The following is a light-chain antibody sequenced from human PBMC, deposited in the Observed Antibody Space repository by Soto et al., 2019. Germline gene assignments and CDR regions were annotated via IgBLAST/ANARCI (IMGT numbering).Light chain of an antibody. CDR1: QSVGSN. Sequence: EIVMTQSPATLSVSPGERATLSCRASQSVGSNLAWYQQKPGQAPRLLMYGASTRATGVPARFSGSGSGAEFTLTISSLQSEDFVVYYCQQYNNRPPWTFGQGTKVELE. J-gene: IGKJ1*01. CDR3: QQYNNRPPWT. CDR2: GAS. V-gene: IGKV3-15*01.